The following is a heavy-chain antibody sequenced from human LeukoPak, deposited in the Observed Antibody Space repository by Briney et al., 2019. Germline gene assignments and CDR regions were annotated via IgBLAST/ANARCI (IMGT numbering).Heavy chain of an antibody. Sequence: PGGSLRLSCAASEFTFSSYWMHWVRQAPGKGLVWVSRINSDGSSTSYVDSVKGRFTISRDNAKNTLYLQMNSLRAEDRAVYYFARAGYSYRNLTFDFWGQGTLVSVSS. D-gene: IGHD5-18*01. CDR2: INSDGSST. J-gene: IGHJ4*02. CDR1: EFTFSSYW. V-gene: IGHV3-74*01. CDR3: ARAGYSYRNLTFDF.